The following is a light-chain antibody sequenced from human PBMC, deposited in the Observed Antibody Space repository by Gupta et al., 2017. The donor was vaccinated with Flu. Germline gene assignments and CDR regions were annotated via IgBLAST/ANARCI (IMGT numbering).Light chain of an antibody. CDR3: QQDYTYPWT. J-gene: IGKJ1*01. V-gene: IGKV1-5*03. CDR1: QTISNW. Sequence: DIQMTQSPSTLSASVGDRVTITCRASQTISNWLAWFQQEPGKAPKLLIYKASTLEGGVPSRFSGSGSGTAFTLTIIGLQPDDFATYSCQQDYTYPWTFGQGTKVEIK. CDR2: KAS.